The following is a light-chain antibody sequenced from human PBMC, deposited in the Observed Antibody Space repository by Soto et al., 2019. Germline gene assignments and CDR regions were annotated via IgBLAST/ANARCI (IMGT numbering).Light chain of an antibody. CDR3: QQYNNWPPAT. CDR2: GAS. J-gene: IGKJ2*01. V-gene: IGKV3-15*01. Sequence: EIVMTQSPATLSVSPGERATLSCRASQSVNSNLAWYQQKPGQAPRLLIYGASTRATGIPARLSGSGSGTELTLTISSLQSEDFAVYYCQQYNNWPPATFGQGTKLEIK. CDR1: QSVNSN.